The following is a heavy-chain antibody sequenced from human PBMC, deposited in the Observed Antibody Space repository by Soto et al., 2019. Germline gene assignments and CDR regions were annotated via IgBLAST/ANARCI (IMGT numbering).Heavy chain of an antibody. Sequence: SETLSLTCTVSGGSISSSSYYWGWIRQPPGKGLEWIGSIYYSGSTYYNPSLKSRVTISVDTSKNQFSLKLSSVTAADTAVYYCARGDYYDSSGYSGPSSSYYFDYWGQGTLVTVSS. CDR2: IYYSGST. J-gene: IGHJ4*02. CDR1: GGSISSSSYY. CDR3: ARGDYYDSSGYSGPSSSYYFDY. V-gene: IGHV4-39*07. D-gene: IGHD3-22*01.